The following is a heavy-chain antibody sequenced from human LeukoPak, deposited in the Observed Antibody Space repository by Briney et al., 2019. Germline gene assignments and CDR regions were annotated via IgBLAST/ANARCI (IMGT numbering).Heavy chain of an antibody. CDR3: AKDLDSSSPIGGSLDY. J-gene: IGHJ4*02. Sequence: PGGSLRLSCAASGFTVSSNYMSWVRQAPGKGLEWVSVIYSGGSTYYADSVKGRFTISRDNSKNTLYLQMNSLRAEDTAVYYCAKDLDSSSPIGGSLDYWGQGTLVTVSS. V-gene: IGHV3-53*05. D-gene: IGHD6-6*01. CDR1: GFTVSSNY. CDR2: IYSGGST.